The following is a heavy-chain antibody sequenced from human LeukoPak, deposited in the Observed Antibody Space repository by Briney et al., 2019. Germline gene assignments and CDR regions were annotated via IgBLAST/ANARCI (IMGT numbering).Heavy chain of an antibody. D-gene: IGHD4-23*01. CDR2: IYYSGTT. CDR3: ARGDIGGPPGY. J-gene: IGHJ4*02. V-gene: IGHV4-31*03. CDR1: GGSISSSGYY. Sequence: PSQTLSLTYNVSGGSISSSGYYWNWIRQHPEKGLEWIGYIYYSGTTYYNPPLKSRVTISADTSKNQFSLRLSSVTAADTAVYYCARGDIGGPPGYWGQGTLVTVSS.